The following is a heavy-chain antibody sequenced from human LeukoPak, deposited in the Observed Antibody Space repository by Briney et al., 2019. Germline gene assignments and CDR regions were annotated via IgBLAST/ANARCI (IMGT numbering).Heavy chain of an antibody. CDR2: VYYSGST. V-gene: IGHV4-30-2*03. Sequence: SQTLSLTCAVSGGSISSGGYSWSWIRQPPGKGLEWIGSVYYSGSTYYNPSLKSRVTISVDTSKNQFSLKLSSVTAADTAVYYCARAFYDSRDNWFDPWGQGALVTVSS. J-gene: IGHJ5*02. D-gene: IGHD3-22*01. CDR1: GGSISSGGYS. CDR3: ARAFYDSRDNWFDP.